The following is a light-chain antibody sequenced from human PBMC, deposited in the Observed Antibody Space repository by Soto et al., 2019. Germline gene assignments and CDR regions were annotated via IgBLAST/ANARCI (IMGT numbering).Light chain of an antibody. V-gene: IGLV1-40*01. CDR1: NSNLGAGYD. Sequence: QLVLTQPPSVSGAPGQRVTISCTGNNSNLGAGYDVHWYQQLPGAAPKLVIFGNRNRPSGVPERFSGPKSGTSASLAITGLQAEDEADYYCQAYDYSLTAFVFGGGTKVTVL. CDR3: QAYDYSLTAFV. J-gene: IGLJ3*02. CDR2: GNR.